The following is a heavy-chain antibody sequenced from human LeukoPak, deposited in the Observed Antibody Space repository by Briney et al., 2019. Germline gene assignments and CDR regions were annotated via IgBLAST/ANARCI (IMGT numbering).Heavy chain of an antibody. CDR1: GYTFTGYY. D-gene: IGHD5-18*01. V-gene: IGHV1-2*02. CDR2: INPNSGGT. Sequence: GASVKVSCKASGYTFTGYYMHWVRQAPGQGLEWMGWINPNSGGTNYAQKFQGRVTMTRDTSISTAYMELSRLRSDDTAVYYRARTVGYSYGYSFDYWGQGTLVTVSS. J-gene: IGHJ4*02. CDR3: ARTVGYSYGYSFDY.